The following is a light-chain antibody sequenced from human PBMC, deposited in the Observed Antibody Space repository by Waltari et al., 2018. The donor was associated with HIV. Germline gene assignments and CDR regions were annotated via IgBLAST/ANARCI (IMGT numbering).Light chain of an antibody. V-gene: IGLV2-23*01. CDR1: SSDVGSYNL. J-gene: IGLJ2*01. CDR2: EGS. Sequence: QSALTQPASVSGSPGQSITISCTGTSSDVGSYNLFSWYQQHPGKAPKLMLYEGSKRPSGVSNRFSGSKSGNTASLTISGLQAEDEADYYCCSYAGSSTLEVFGGGTKLTVL. CDR3: CSYAGSSTLEV.